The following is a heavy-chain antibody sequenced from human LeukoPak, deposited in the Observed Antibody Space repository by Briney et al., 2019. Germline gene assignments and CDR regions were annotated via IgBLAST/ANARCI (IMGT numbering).Heavy chain of an antibody. D-gene: IGHD3-3*01. CDR2: IYYAGRT. Sequence: SETLSLTCTVSGDSINGFYWSWIRQPPGKGLEWVAYIYYAGRTTYNPSLKSRVTISVDTSKNQLSLKLTSLTAADTAVYYCARQGRFSYFGMDVWGQGTTVTVSS. CDR3: ARQGRFSYFGMDV. CDR1: GDSINGFY. J-gene: IGHJ6*02. V-gene: IGHV4-59*08.